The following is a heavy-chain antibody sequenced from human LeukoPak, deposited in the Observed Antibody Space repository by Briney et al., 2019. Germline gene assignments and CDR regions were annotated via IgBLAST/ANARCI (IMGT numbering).Heavy chain of an antibody. CDR2: IYYSGRT. D-gene: IGHD4-17*01. J-gene: IGHJ5*02. CDR3: ARVRDGDYGYIGFDP. CDR1: GGSISSSSYY. Sequence: TSETLSLTCTVSGGSISSSSYYWGWIRQHPGKGLEWIGYIYYSGRTYYNPSLKSRVTISVDTSKNQFSLKLSSVTAADTAVYHCARVRDGDYGYIGFDPWGQGTLVTVSS. V-gene: IGHV4-31*03.